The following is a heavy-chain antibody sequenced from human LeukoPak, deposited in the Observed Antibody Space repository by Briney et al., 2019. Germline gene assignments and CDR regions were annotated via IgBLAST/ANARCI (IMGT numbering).Heavy chain of an antibody. D-gene: IGHD1-26*01. Sequence: GGSLRLSCAASGFTVSSNYMGWVRQAPGKGLEWVPIIYSGGSTFYADSVKGRFTISRDNSKNTLYLQMNSLRAEDTAVYYCARGGSYLSAFDIWGQGTMVTVSS. J-gene: IGHJ3*02. CDR2: IYSGGST. V-gene: IGHV3-53*01. CDR1: GFTVSSNY. CDR3: ARGGSYLSAFDI.